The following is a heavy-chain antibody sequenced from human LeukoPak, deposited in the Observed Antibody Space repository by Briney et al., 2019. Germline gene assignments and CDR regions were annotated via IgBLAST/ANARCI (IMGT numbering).Heavy chain of an antibody. V-gene: IGHV3-7*03. D-gene: IGHD3-10*01. CDR3: ARDKYTKGRGVFDY. Sequence: PGGSLRLSCAASGFTFSSYWMSWVRQAPGKGLEWVANIKQDGSEKYYVDSVKGRFTTSRDNAKNSLYLQMNSLRAEDTAVYYCARDKYTKGRGVFDYWGQGTLVTVSS. J-gene: IGHJ4*02. CDR1: GFTFSSYW. CDR2: IKQDGSEK.